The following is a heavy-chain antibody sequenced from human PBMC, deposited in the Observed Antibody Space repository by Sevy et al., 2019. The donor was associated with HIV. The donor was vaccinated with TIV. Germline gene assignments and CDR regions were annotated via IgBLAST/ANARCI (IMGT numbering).Heavy chain of an antibody. D-gene: IGHD3-10*01. V-gene: IGHV5-51*01. CDR1: GYSFTSYW. Sequence: GESLKISCKGSGYSFTSYWIGWVRQMPGKGLEWMGIIYPGDSDTGYSPSFQGQVTISADKSISTAYQQWSSLKASDTAMHYCARPPTERITMVRGVLITEAFDYWGQGTLVTVSS. J-gene: IGHJ4*02. CDR2: IYPGDSDT. CDR3: ARPPTERITMVRGVLITEAFDY.